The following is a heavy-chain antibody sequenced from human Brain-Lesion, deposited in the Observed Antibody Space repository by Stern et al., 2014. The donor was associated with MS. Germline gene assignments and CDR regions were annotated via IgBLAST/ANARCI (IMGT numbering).Heavy chain of an antibody. CDR1: GGSISSGGYY. CDR3: ARGRVVPGFQYYATDV. D-gene: IGHD2-2*01. J-gene: IGHJ6*02. Sequence: QVQLQESGPGLVKPSQTLSLSCTVSGGSISSGGYYWSWIRQPAGKGLEWIGRIFKSGSTRYNPSLKSRVTISIDTSKNQFSLRLNSMTAADTAVYYCARGRVVPGFQYYATDVWGQGTTVIVSS. CDR2: IFKSGST. V-gene: IGHV4-61*02.